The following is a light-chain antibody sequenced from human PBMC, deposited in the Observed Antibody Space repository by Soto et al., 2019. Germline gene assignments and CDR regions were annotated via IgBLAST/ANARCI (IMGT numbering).Light chain of an antibody. CDR1: SSDVGGYNY. CDR2: DVN. CDR3: SSYTSSSPRLV. Sequence: QSVLTQPASVAGSPGQSITISCTGTSSDVGGYNYVSWYQHHPDKAPKLMIFDVNNRPSGISSSFSGSKSGNTDSLTISGLQAEDEAAYCCSSYTSSSPRLVFGGGSKLTVL. V-gene: IGLV2-14*03. J-gene: IGLJ3*02.